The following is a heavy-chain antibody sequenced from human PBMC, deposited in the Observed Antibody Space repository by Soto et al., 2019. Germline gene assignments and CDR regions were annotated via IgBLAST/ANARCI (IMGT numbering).Heavy chain of an antibody. V-gene: IGHV3-23*01. D-gene: IGHD6-25*01. J-gene: IGHJ4*02. Sequence: EVQLSESGGGLMQPGGSLRLSCASSGFNFSPYAMSWVRQAPGKGLEWVSGIGGGNDISRYYKDSVEGRFTIYRDNSKNLLYLDMKTLRAEDTGVYYCTKVPARTQRAFFDHWGQGIMVTVSS. CDR3: TKVPARTQRAFFDH. CDR2: IGGGNDISR. CDR1: GFNFSPYA.